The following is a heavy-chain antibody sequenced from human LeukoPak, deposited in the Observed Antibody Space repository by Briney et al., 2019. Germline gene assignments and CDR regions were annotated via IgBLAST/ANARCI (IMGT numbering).Heavy chain of an antibody. Sequence: GSLRLSCAASGFTFSNYAMNWVRQAPGKGLEWVSLISGSGVNTYYADSVKGRFTISRDTSKNTVSLQMNSLRGEDTAVYYCAKDVRVGGGGMDVWGQGTPVTVSS. CDR2: ISGSGVNT. J-gene: IGHJ6*02. CDR3: AKDVRVGGGGMDV. V-gene: IGHV3-23*01. D-gene: IGHD1-26*01. CDR1: GFTFSNYA.